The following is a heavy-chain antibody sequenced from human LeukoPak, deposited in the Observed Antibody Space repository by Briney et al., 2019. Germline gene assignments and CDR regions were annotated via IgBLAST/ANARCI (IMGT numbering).Heavy chain of an antibody. CDR3: ARVQYGSGSLDY. CDR1: GGSISSHY. CDR2: VFYTGST. Sequence: PSETLSLTCTVSGGSISSHYWSWIRQPPGKGLEWIGYVFYTGSTNYNPSLKSRVTISVDTSKNQFSLKLTSVSPADTAVYYCARVQYGSGSLDYWGQGTLVTVSS. V-gene: IGHV4-59*11. J-gene: IGHJ4*02. D-gene: IGHD3-10*01.